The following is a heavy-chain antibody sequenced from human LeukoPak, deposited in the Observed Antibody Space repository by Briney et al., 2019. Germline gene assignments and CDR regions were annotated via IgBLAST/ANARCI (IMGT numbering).Heavy chain of an antibody. J-gene: IGHJ3*02. V-gene: IGHV3-9*01. CDR3: ARESFAVVAFDI. D-gene: IGHD4-23*01. Sequence: GGSLRLSCAASGFTCDDYAMHWVRQAPGKGLEWVSGISWNSGSIGYADSVKGRFTISRDNAKNTLYLQMNSLRAEDTAVYYCARESFAVVAFDIWGQGTMVTVSS. CDR2: ISWNSGSI. CDR1: GFTCDDYA.